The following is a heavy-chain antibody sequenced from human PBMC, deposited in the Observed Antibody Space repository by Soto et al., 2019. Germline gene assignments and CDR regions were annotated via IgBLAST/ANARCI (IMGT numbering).Heavy chain of an antibody. Sequence: SVKVSCKASGGTFSSYAISWVRQAPGQGLEWMGGIIPIFGTANYAQKFQGRVTITADESTSTAYMELSSLRSEDTAVYYCARDQCSGGSCYAYFDYWGQGTLVTVSS. D-gene: IGHD2-15*01. V-gene: IGHV1-69*13. J-gene: IGHJ4*02. CDR2: IIPIFGTA. CDR3: ARDQCSGGSCYAYFDY. CDR1: GGTFSSYA.